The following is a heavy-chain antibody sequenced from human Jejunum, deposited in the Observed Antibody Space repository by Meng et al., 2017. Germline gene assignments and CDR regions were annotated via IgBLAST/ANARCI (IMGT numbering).Heavy chain of an antibody. CDR2: IYNDGSDK. D-gene: IGHD2-8*02. Sequence: GGSLRLSCAVSAHTFRYYGMHWVRQAPGRGLEWVAIIYNDGSDKYYADSVKGRFTISRDNSKNTLYLQMDSLRAEDTAIYYCARHYCTDQSCPYENNWFDPWGQGTLVTVSS. CDR3: ARHYCTDQSCPYENNWFDP. CDR1: AHTFRYYG. V-gene: IGHV3-33*01. J-gene: IGHJ5*02.